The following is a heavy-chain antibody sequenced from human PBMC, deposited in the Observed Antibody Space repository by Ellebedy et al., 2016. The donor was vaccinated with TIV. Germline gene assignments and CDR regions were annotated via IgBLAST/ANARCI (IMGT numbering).Heavy chain of an antibody. CDR3: ATDGSYGDYLSPAHAFVF. J-gene: IGHJ3*01. CDR2: INQDGSDK. CDR1: GFTFNIYW. Sequence: GGSLRLSCAASGFTFNIYWMTWVRQAPGKGLEWVANINQDGSDKYYVDSLRGRFTISRDNAKNSLYLQMNSLRAEDTALYYCATDGSYGDYLSPAHAFVFWGQGTMVTVSS. V-gene: IGHV3-7*01. D-gene: IGHD4-17*01.